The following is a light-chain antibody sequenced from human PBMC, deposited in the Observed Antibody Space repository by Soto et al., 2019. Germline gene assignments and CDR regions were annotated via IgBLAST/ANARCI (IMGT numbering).Light chain of an antibody. CDR1: QTIGNY. CDR3: QQSFRTPHT. Sequence: DIQMTQCPSSLSATVGASVTITCRASQTIGNYLNWYQQKPGKAPKLLIYGTSTLQSGVPSGFSGSGSGTDFTLTISNLQPEELATYYCQQSFRTPHTFSPGTKVDIK. J-gene: IGKJ3*01. V-gene: IGKV1-39*01. CDR2: GTS.